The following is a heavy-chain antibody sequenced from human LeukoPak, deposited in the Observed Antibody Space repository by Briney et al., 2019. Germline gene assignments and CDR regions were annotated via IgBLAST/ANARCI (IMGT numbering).Heavy chain of an antibody. CDR2: LSAGGGFS. J-gene: IGHJ4*02. CDR3: ARGLLGGYDPPFDH. V-gene: IGHV3-23*01. Sequence: GGSLRLSCAASGFTFSIYAMSWVRQAPGKGLEWVSGLSAGGGFSYYAGSVKGRFTISGDQSKSTLYLQMNSLRAEDTAECYCARGLLGGYDPPFDHWGQGTQVTVSS. CDR1: GFTFSIYA. D-gene: IGHD5-12*01.